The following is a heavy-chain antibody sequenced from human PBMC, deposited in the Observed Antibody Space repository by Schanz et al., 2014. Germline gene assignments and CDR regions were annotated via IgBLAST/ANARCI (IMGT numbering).Heavy chain of an antibody. CDR1: GFTFSSHS. Sequence: VQLAESGGGVVQPGGSLRLSCAASGFTFSSHSMNWVRQAPGKGLEWVSSISSSSSYIYYADSVKGRFTISRDNAKNSLYLQMNSLRAEDTAVYYCAKARRKSNCSGGSCLTFDYWGQGALVTVSS. J-gene: IGHJ4*02. CDR3: AKARRKSNCSGGSCLTFDY. CDR2: ISSSSSYI. V-gene: IGHV3-21*04. D-gene: IGHD2-15*01.